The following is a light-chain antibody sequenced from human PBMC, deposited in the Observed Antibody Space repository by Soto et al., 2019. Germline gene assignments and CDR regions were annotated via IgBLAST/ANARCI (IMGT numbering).Light chain of an antibody. V-gene: IGKV3-15*01. CDR1: QSVSSN. Sequence: EIVLTQSPATLSVSPVERDTLXHRASQSVSSNLAWYQQKPGQAPRLLIYGASTRATGIPARFSGSGSGTEFTLTISSLQSEDFAVYYCQQYNNWPQTFGQGTKV. CDR2: GAS. CDR3: QQYNNWPQT. J-gene: IGKJ1*01.